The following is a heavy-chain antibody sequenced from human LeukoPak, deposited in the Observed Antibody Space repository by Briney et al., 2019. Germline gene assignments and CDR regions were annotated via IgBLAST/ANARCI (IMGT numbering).Heavy chain of an antibody. CDR2: INHSGST. Sequence: SETLSLTCAVYGGSFSGYYWSWIRQPPGKGLEWIGEINHSGSTNYNPSLKSRVTISVDTSKNQFSLKLSSVTAADTAVYYCASSVLLRYFGWLSYWGQGTLVTVSS. CDR1: GGSFSGYY. J-gene: IGHJ4*02. D-gene: IGHD3-9*01. CDR3: ASSVLLRYFGWLSY. V-gene: IGHV4-34*01.